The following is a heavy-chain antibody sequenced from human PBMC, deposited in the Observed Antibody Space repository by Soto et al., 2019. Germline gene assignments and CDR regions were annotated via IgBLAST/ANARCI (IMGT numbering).Heavy chain of an antibody. Sequence: QVQLVESGGGVVQPGRSLRLSCAASGFTFSRFGMHWVRQAPGKGLEWVALIWSGGDMQHHADSVTGRFTISRDNPNKQLYLEMNRLGSEDTGVYFCGRDSLSCSSTSCQSGMDVWGQGTTVTVSS. CDR2: IWSGGDMQ. V-gene: IGHV3-33*01. J-gene: IGHJ6*02. CDR3: GRDSLSCSSTSCQSGMDV. CDR1: GFTFSRFG. D-gene: IGHD2-2*01.